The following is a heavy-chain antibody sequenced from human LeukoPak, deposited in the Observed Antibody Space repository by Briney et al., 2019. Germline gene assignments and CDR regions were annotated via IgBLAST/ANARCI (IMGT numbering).Heavy chain of an antibody. D-gene: IGHD2-21*01. CDR3: TRNPPNSGWFDP. Sequence: ASVKVSCKASGYTFTSHDINWVRQATGQGLEWMGWMNPNSGSTGYAQKFQGRVTMTRDTSIGTAYLELSSLTSEDTAIYYCTRNPPNSGWFDPWGQGTLVTVSS. CDR1: GYTFTSHD. J-gene: IGHJ5*02. CDR2: MNPNSGST. V-gene: IGHV1-8*01.